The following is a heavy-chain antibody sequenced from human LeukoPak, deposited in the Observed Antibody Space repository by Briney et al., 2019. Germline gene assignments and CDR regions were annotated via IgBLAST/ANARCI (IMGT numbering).Heavy chain of an antibody. Sequence: GGSLRLSCAASGFTVSSNYMSWVRQAPGKGLEWVSVIYSGGSTYYADSVKGRFTISRDNFKNTLYLQMNSLRAEDTVVYYYAGHIVVVPAAILYFDYWGQGTLVTVSS. V-gene: IGHV3-53*01. CDR1: GFTVSSNY. CDR3: AGHIVVVPAAILYFDY. CDR2: IYSGGST. D-gene: IGHD2-2*01. J-gene: IGHJ4*02.